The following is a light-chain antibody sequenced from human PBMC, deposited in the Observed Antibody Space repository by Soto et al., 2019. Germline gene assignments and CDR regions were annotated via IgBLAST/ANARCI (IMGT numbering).Light chain of an antibody. J-gene: IGKJ1*01. CDR1: QSISSW. V-gene: IGKV1-5*01. CDR2: DAS. CDR3: QQYNSYPS. Sequence: GDRVTITCRASQSISSWLAWYQQKPGKAPKLLIYDASSLESGVPSRFSGSGSGTEFTLTISSLQPDGFATYYCQQYNSYPSFGQGTKVEIK.